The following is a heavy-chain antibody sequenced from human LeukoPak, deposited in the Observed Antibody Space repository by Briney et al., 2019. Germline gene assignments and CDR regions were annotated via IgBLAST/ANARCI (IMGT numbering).Heavy chain of an antibody. CDR2: INPNSGGT. J-gene: IGHJ3*02. CDR1: GYTFTGYY. V-gene: IGHV1-2*06. D-gene: IGHD3-3*01. CDR3: ARAWSRRNPYDAFDI. Sequence: ASVKVSCKASGYTFTGYYMHWVRQAPGQGLEWMGRINPNSGGTNYAQKFQGRVTMTRDTSISTAYMELSRLRPDDTAVYYCARAWSRRNPYDAFDIWGQGTMVTVSS.